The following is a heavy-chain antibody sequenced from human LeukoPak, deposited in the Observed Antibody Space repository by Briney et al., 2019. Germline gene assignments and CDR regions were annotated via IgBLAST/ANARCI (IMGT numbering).Heavy chain of an antibody. CDR1: GGSISTSNYY. J-gene: IGHJ3*02. CDR3: ARDDDSSGLNAFDI. V-gene: IGHV4-39*07. Sequence: PSETLSLTCTVSGGSISTSNYYWGWIRQPPGKGLEWIGNIFYSGSTYYSPSLRSRVTISLDTSRNQFSLKLTSVTAADTAVYYCARDDDSSGLNAFDIWGQGTMVTVSS. D-gene: IGHD3-22*01. CDR2: IFYSGST.